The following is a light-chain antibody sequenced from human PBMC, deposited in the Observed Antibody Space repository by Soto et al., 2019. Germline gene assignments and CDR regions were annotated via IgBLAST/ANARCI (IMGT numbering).Light chain of an antibody. CDR1: LSLLHSNGYNY. J-gene: IGKJ2*01. V-gene: IGKV2-28*01. Sequence: DIVMTQSPLSLPVTPGEPASISCRSSLSLLHSNGYNYLDWYLQKPGQSPQLLVYLGSNRASGVPDRFSGSGSGTEFTLKLSSVEAEDVGVYYCMQALQSPHNFGQGNKLEIK. CDR3: MQALQSPHN. CDR2: LGS.